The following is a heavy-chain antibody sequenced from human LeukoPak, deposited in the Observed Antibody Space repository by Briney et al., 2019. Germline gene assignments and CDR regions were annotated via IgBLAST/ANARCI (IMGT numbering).Heavy chain of an antibody. CDR3: AKYFAAGLNFDY. V-gene: IGHV3-23*01. D-gene: IGHD6-13*01. J-gene: IGHJ4*02. CDR1: GFTFSSYA. CDR2: ISGSGGST. Sequence: GGSLRLSCAASGFTFSSYAMSWVRQAPGKGLEWVSAISGSGGSTYYADSVKGRFTISRENSKNTLYLQMNSLRAEDTAVYYCAKYFAAGLNFDYWGQGTLVTVSS.